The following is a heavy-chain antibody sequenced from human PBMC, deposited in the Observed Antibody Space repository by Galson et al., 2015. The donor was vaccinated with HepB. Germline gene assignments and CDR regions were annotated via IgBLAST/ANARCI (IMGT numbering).Heavy chain of an antibody. V-gene: IGHV3-33*01. Sequence: SLRLSCAASGFTFTDFGMPWVRQAPGKGLEWVALIWFDGTNQYYADSVKGRFTISRDNSKNTLYLQMNSLRAEDTAVYYCAREAHIAVAAFDSWGQGTLVTVSS. D-gene: IGHD2-21*01. CDR2: IWFDGTNQ. CDR3: AREAHIAVAAFDS. CDR1: GFTFTDFG. J-gene: IGHJ4*02.